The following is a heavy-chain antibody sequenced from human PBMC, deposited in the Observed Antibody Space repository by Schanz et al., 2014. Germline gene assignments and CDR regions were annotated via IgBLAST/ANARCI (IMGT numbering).Heavy chain of an antibody. CDR3: AKVRGDQRGAFDS. V-gene: IGHV3-9*01. J-gene: IGHJ4*02. Sequence: EVRLLESGGGLVQPGGSLRLSCVGSGFTFGSYAMNWVRQAPGKGLEWVSGISWNSVSIGYADSVKGRFTISRDNAKNSLYLQMNSLRVDDTAFYFCAKVRGDQRGAFDSWGQGTLVTVSS. D-gene: IGHD4-17*01. CDR1: GFTFGSYA. CDR2: ISWNSVSI.